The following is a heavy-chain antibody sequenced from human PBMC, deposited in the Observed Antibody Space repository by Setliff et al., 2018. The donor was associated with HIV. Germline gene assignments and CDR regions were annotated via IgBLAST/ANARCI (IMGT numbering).Heavy chain of an antibody. Sequence: PSETLSLTCAVNDGSFSGYYWTWIRQPPGKGLEWIGEIGHSGSPNYNPSLKSRVTMSRDTSKNQLSLSLSSVTAADTAVYYCARVRFFDRIGYFARPYYFLDSWGQGTLVTSPQ. J-gene: IGHJ4*02. V-gene: IGHV4-34*01. CDR3: ARVRFFDRIGYFARPYYFLDS. CDR1: DGSFSGYY. CDR2: IGHSGSP. D-gene: IGHD3-22*01.